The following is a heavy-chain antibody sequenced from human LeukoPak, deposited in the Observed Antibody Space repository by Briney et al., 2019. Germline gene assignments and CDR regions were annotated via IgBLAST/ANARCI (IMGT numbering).Heavy chain of an antibody. Sequence: GGSLRLSSATSGFTFSNAWITWVRQAPGKGLEWVGHIKSKTDGGTTDYAAPVKGRFTISRDDSKNTLYLQMNRLKTEDTAVYYCRSNDYGDFPFDYWGQGTLVTVSS. V-gene: IGHV3-15*01. CDR3: RSNDYGDFPFDY. D-gene: IGHD4-17*01. CDR2: IKSKTDGGTT. CDR1: GFTFSNAW. J-gene: IGHJ4*02.